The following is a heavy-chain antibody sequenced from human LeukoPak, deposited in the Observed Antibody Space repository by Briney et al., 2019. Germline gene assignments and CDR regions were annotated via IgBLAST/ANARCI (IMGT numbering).Heavy chain of an antibody. Sequence: ASVKVSCKASGYTFTSYYMHWVRQAPGQGLEWMGIINPSGGSTSYAQKFQGRVTMTRDTSTSTVYMELSSLRSEDTAVYYCARGLGRSSSTSWSELYCFDYWGQGTLVTVSS. V-gene: IGHV1-46*01. J-gene: IGHJ4*02. CDR1: GYTFTSYY. CDR3: ARGLGRSSSTSWSELYCFDY. CDR2: INPSGGST. D-gene: IGHD2-2*01.